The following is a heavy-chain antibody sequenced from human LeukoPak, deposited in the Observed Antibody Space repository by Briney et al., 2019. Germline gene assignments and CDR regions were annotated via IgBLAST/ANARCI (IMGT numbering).Heavy chain of an antibody. CDR1: GFTFSSYA. D-gene: IGHD3-3*01. Sequence: GGSLRLSCAASGFTFSSYAMHWVRQAPGKGLEWVAVISYDGSNKYYADSVKGRFTISRDNAKNSLYLQMNSLRAEDTAVYYCARDHNYGFWSGFRSSSTIYYMDVWGKGTTVTVSS. CDR3: ARDHNYGFWSGFRSSSTIYYMDV. J-gene: IGHJ6*03. V-gene: IGHV3-30*04. CDR2: ISYDGSNK.